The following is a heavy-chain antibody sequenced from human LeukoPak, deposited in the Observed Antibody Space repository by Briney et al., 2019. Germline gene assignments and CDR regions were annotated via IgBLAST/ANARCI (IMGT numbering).Heavy chain of an antibody. Sequence: GGSLRLSCAASGFTVSSNYMSWVRQAPGKGLEWVSVIYSGGSRYYADSVKGRFTISIDNSKNTLYLQRNSLRAEDTAVYYCATRSSGWGQGTLVTVSS. J-gene: IGHJ4*02. CDR1: GFTVSSNY. CDR2: IYSGGSR. D-gene: IGHD6-19*01. V-gene: IGHV3-53*01. CDR3: ATRSSG.